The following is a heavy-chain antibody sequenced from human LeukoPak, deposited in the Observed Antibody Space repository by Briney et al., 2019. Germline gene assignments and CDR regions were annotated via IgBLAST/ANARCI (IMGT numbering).Heavy chain of an antibody. J-gene: IGHJ1*01. Sequence: GGSLRLSCAASGFTFSSYTMNWVRQAPGKGLEWVSAITSSSSEIYYADPVKGRFTISRDNAKNSLYLQMNSLRAEDTAVYYCARVSSTMTVDKDFQHWGQGTLVTVSS. D-gene: IGHD5-12*01. V-gene: IGHV3-21*03. CDR2: ITSSSSEI. CDR1: GFTFSSYT. CDR3: ARVSSTMTVDKDFQH.